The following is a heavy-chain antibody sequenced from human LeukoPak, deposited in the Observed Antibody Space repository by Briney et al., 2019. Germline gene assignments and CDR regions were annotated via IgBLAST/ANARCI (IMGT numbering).Heavy chain of an antibody. J-gene: IGHJ4*02. D-gene: IGHD3-22*01. CDR1: GGSFSGYY. Sequence: PSETLSLTCAVYGGSFSGYYWSWIRQPPGKGLEWIGEINHSGSTNYNPSLKSRVTISVETSKNQFSLKLSSVTAADTAVYYCARVNGQEYYYDSSGYYEYYFDYWGQGTLVTVSS. CDR3: ARVNGQEYYYDSSGYYEYYFDY. V-gene: IGHV4-34*01. CDR2: INHSGST.